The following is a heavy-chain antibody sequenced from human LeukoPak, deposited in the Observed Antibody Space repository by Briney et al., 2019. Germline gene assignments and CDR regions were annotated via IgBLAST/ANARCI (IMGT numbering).Heavy chain of an antibody. CDR3: AKDSGSGRGLYYYGMDV. Sequence: PGRSLRLSCAASGLIFSSYGMHWVRQAPGKGLELVAVISSDGNNTYYADSVKGRLTISRDNSTNTLYLHMDSLRAEHTAVYYCAKDSGSGRGLYYYGMDVWGKGTTVTVSS. CDR1: GLIFSSYG. V-gene: IGHV3-30*18. CDR2: ISSDGNNT. J-gene: IGHJ6*04. D-gene: IGHD3-10*01.